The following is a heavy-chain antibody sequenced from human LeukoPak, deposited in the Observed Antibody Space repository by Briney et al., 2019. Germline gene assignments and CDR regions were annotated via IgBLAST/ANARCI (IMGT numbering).Heavy chain of an antibody. CDR3: ARPRTMGSRSPLGY. J-gene: IGHJ4*02. D-gene: IGHD1-26*01. Sequence: SETLSLTCTVSGGSISTYYWSWIRQPPGKGLEWIGDIYYSGRTDSNPSLRSRVITSLDTSKNQISLNLSSVTAADTAVYYCARPRTMGSRSPLGYWGQGSLVTVSS. CDR2: IYYSGRT. CDR1: GGSISTYY. V-gene: IGHV4-59*01.